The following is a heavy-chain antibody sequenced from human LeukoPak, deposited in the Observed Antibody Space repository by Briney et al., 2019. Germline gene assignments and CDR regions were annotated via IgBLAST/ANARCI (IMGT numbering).Heavy chain of an antibody. CDR2: ISSSSSYI. V-gene: IGHV3-21*01. J-gene: IGHJ4*02. Sequence: GGSLRLSCAASGFTFSSYSMNWVRQAPGKGLEWVSSISSSSSYIYYADSVKGRFTISRDNAKNSLYLQMNSLRAEDTAVYYCARDRAPDYYDSSGYSDHWGQGTLVTVSS. D-gene: IGHD3-22*01. CDR3: ARDRAPDYYDSSGYSDH. CDR1: GFTFSSYS.